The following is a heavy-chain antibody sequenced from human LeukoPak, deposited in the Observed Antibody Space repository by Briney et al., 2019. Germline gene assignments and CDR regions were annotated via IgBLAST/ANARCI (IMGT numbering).Heavy chain of an antibody. Sequence: PGGSLRLSCAASGFTFSSYAMSWVRQAPGKGLEWVSAISGSGGSTYYADSVKGRFTISRDNSKNTLYLQMNSLRAEDTAVYYCANPETYYYDSSGYSGYWGQGTLVTVSS. CDR1: GFTFSSYA. CDR3: ANPETYYYDSSGYSGY. CDR2: ISGSGGST. V-gene: IGHV3-23*01. D-gene: IGHD3-22*01. J-gene: IGHJ4*02.